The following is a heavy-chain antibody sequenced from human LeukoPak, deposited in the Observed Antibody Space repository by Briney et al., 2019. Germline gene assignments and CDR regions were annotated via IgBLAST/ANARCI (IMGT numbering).Heavy chain of an antibody. V-gene: IGHV3-48*01. Sequence: GGSLRLSCAASGFTFSSYSMNWVRQAPGKGLEWVSYISSSSSTIYYADSVKGRFTISRDNAKNSLYLQMNSLRAEDTAVYYCAKEQPVEAVAGTPYDYWGQGTLVTVSS. D-gene: IGHD6-19*01. CDR2: ISSSSSTI. J-gene: IGHJ4*02. CDR1: GFTFSSYS. CDR3: AKEQPVEAVAGTPYDY.